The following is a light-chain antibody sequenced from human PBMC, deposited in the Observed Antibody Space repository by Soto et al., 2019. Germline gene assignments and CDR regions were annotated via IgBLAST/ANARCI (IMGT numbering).Light chain of an antibody. CDR3: QQYNSYSL. V-gene: IGKV1-5*01. Sequence: DIHMTQSPSTLSASVGDRVTITCRASQSISSWLAWYQQKPGKAPKLLIYDASSLESGVPSRFSGSGSGTEFTLTISSLQPDDFATYYCQQYNSYSLFGQGTKVEIK. CDR1: QSISSW. J-gene: IGKJ1*01. CDR2: DAS.